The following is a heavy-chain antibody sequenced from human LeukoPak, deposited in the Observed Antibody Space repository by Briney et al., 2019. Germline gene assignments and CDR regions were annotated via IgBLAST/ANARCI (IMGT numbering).Heavy chain of an antibody. Sequence: PSETLSLICTVSGGSISSYYWSWIRQPAGKGLEWIGRSSTTGNTNYNPSLKSRVTMSVDTSKNQFSLRLTSVTAADTAVYYCVRGIYYDSGRNCFDPWGQGTLVTVSS. CDR3: VRGIYYDSGRNCFDP. CDR1: GGSISSYY. D-gene: IGHD3-22*01. CDR2: SSTTGNT. J-gene: IGHJ5*02. V-gene: IGHV4-4*07.